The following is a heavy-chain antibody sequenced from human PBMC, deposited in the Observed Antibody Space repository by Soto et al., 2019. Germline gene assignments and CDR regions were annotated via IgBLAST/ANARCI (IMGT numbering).Heavy chain of an antibody. CDR1: GYTFSNYG. V-gene: IGHV1-18*01. CDR3: ARDRIIVVPATSLYHYYGMDV. CDR2: ISAYNANT. Sequence: QVQLVQSGVEVKKPGASVKVSCKASGYTFSNYGITWVRQAPGQGPEWMGWISAYNANTNYAQNLQGRVTMTTDTSTSTGYMELRSLRSDDTAVYYCARDRIIVVPATSLYHYYGMDVWGQGTTVTVSS. D-gene: IGHD2-2*01. J-gene: IGHJ6*02.